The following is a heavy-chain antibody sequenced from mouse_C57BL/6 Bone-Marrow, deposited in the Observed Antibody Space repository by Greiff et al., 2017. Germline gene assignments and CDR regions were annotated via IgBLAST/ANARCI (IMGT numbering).Heavy chain of an antibody. CDR3: ARRGGYYGSSYWYFDV. V-gene: IGHV5-6*02. J-gene: IGHJ1*03. CDR2: ISSGGSYT. CDR1: GFTFSSYG. Sequence: EVMLVESGGDLVKPGGSLKLSCAASGFTFSSYGMSWVRQTPDKRLEWVATISSGGSYTYYPDSVKGRFTISRDNAKNTLYLQMSSLKSEDTAMYYCARRGGYYGSSYWYFDVWGTGTTVTVSS. D-gene: IGHD1-1*01.